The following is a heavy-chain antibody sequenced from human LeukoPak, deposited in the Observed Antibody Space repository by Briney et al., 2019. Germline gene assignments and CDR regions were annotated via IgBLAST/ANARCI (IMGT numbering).Heavy chain of an antibody. D-gene: IGHD4-23*01. CDR2: INHSGST. Sequence: SETLSLTCAVYGGSFSSYYWSWIRQPPGKGLEWIGEINHSGSTNYNPSLKSRVTISVDTSKNQFSLKLSSVTAADTAVYYCARDLLNEGNHLDYWGQGTLVTVSS. CDR3: ARDLLNEGNHLDY. CDR1: GGSFSSYY. J-gene: IGHJ4*02. V-gene: IGHV4-34*01.